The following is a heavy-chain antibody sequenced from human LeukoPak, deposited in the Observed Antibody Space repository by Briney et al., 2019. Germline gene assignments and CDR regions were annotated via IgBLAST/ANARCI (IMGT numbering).Heavy chain of an antibody. Sequence: PGESLTLSCEASGVPRSSYDMSWLRQAPGKGLEWLSAISGSGGSTYYADSVKGRFTISRDNSKNTLYLQMNGLRAEDTAVYYCAKRGLYYYDSSGYYWGSWGQGTLVTVSS. J-gene: IGHJ5*02. CDR2: ISGSGGST. V-gene: IGHV3-23*01. CDR1: GVPRSSYD. D-gene: IGHD3-22*01. CDR3: AKRGLYYYDSSGYYWGS.